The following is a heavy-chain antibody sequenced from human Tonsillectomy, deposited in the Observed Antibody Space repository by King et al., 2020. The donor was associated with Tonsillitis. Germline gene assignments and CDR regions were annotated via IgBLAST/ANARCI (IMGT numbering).Heavy chain of an antibody. CDR3: ASGYTYYYY. V-gene: IGHV3-48*01. CDR1: GFTFSTYS. Sequence: VQLVESGGGLVQPGGSLRLSCAASGFTFSTYSMNWVRQAPGKGLEWISYFSSSSSPIFYADSVKRRFTISRDNAKNSLYLQMNSLRAEDTALYYCASGYTYYYYCGQGTLVTVSS. D-gene: IGHD5-18*01. J-gene: IGHJ4*02. CDR2: FSSSSSPI.